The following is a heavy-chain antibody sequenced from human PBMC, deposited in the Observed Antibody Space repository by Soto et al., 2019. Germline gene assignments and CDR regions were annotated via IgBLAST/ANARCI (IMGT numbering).Heavy chain of an antibody. CDR2: SSTYSSRT. CDR1: GYTLTSYD. V-gene: IGHV1-18*01. Sequence: GASVKVSCKASGYTLTSYDISWVRQAPGQGLEWMGWSSTYSSRTNFAQKFRGRVTVTTDTSTSTAYMELRSLRSDDTAVYYCAREAKEDYDFWSGYSAVGGMDVWGQGTTVTVSS. J-gene: IGHJ6*02. CDR3: AREAKEDYDFWSGYSAVGGMDV. D-gene: IGHD3-3*01.